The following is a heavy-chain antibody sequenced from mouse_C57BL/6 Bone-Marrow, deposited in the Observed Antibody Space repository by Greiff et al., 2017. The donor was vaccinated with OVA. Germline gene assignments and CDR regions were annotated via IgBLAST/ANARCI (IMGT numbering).Heavy chain of an antibody. V-gene: IGHV5-12*01. J-gene: IGHJ3*01. CDR1: GFTFSDYY. CDR3: ARHEEGLYGNPFAY. CDR2: ISNGGGST. D-gene: IGHD2-1*01. Sequence: EVKLMESGGGLVQPGGSLKLSCAASGFTFSDYYMYWVRQTPEKRLEWVAYISNGGGSTYYPDTVKGRFTISRDNAKNTLYLQMSRLKAEDTAMYYCARHEEGLYGNPFAYWGQGTLVTVSA.